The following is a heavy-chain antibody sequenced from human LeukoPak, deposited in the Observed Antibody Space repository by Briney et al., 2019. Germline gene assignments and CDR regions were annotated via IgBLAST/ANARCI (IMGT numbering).Heavy chain of an antibody. D-gene: IGHD5-12*01. CDR3: ARDLVATILRGGLSWFDP. V-gene: IGHV1-2*02. CDR2: INPNSGGT. J-gene: IGHJ5*02. CDR1: GYTFTGYY. Sequence: ASVKVSCKASGYTFTGYYMHWVRQAPGQGLEWMGWINPNSGGTNYAQKFQGRVTMTRDTSISTAYMELSRLRSDDTAVYYCARDLVATILRGGLSWFDPWGQGTLVTVSS.